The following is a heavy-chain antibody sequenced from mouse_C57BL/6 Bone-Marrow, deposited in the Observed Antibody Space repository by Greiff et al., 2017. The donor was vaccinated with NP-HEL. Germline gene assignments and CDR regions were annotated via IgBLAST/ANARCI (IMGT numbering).Heavy chain of an antibody. CDR3: ASSRRKTVVATPYFDY. Sequence: QVQLQQSGPELVKPGASVKISCKASGYAFSSSWMNWVKQRPGKGLEWIGRIYPGDGDTNYNGKFKGKATLTADKSSSTAYMQLSSLTSEDSAVYFCASSRRKTVVATPYFDYWGQGTTLTVSS. CDR1: GYAFSSSW. CDR2: IYPGDGDT. J-gene: IGHJ2*01. V-gene: IGHV1-82*01. D-gene: IGHD1-1*01.